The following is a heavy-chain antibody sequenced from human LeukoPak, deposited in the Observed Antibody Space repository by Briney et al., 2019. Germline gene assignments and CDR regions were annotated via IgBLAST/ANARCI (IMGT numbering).Heavy chain of an antibody. D-gene: IGHD2/OR15-2a*01. J-gene: IGHJ4*02. V-gene: IGHV3-53*04. CDR2: IYSGGDT. CDR1: GVTVSSEY. CDR3: ASRMTF. Sequence: GGSLRLSCAVSGVTVSSEYVSWVRQAPGKGLEWVSLIYSGGDTYYADSAKGRFTISRHISQNTLYLQMNSLRPEDTAIYYCASRMTFGGPGTLVTVSS.